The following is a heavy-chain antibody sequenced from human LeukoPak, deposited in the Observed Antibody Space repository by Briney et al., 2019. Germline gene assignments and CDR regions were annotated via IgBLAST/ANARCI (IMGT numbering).Heavy chain of an antibody. Sequence: GGSLRLSCAASGLTFSDYYMSWIRQAPGKGLEWVSYISGRNYITYADSVKGRFTISRDNAKNSLFVQMNSLRAEDTAVYYCARVRGGNFDFWGQGTLVTVSS. CDR3: ARVRGGNFDF. V-gene: IGHV3-11*05. D-gene: IGHD3-10*01. CDR1: GLTFSDYY. J-gene: IGHJ4*02. CDR2: ISGRNYI.